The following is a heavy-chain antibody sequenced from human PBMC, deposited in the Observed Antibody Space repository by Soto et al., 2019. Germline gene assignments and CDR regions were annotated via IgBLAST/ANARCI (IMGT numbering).Heavy chain of an antibody. CDR3: ARAGGIVVPAATFSSYYYGMDV. J-gene: IGHJ6*02. CDR2: IYYSGST. V-gene: IGHV4-39*01. Sequence: SSETLSLTCTVSGGSISSSSYYWGWIRQPPGKGLEWIGSIYYSGSTYYNPSLKSRVTISVDTSKNQFSLKLSSVTAADPAVYYCARAGGIVVPAATFSSYYYGMDVWGQGTTVTVSS. D-gene: IGHD2-2*01. CDR1: GGSISSSSYY.